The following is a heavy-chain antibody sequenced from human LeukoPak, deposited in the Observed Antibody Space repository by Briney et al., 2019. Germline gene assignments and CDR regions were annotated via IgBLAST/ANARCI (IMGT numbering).Heavy chain of an antibody. D-gene: IGHD3-16*01. CDR1: GLTFSSYA. V-gene: IGHV3-23*01. CDR2: IIDNGYIT. J-gene: IGHJ6*03. CDR3: AKLGGQEVHNYYVAV. Sequence: PGGPLRLSCAASGLTFSSYAMSWVRQAPGKGLEWVSGIIDNGYITYYANSVRGRFTISRDNSKNTLFLQMNSLRAEDTAVYYCAKLGGQEVHNYYVAVWGKGTTVAVSS.